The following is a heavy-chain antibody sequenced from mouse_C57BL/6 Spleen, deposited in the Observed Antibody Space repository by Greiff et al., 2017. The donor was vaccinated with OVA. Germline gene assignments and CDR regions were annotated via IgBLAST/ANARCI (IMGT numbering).Heavy chain of an antibody. CDR3: AREYYSNYDAMDY. D-gene: IGHD2-5*01. CDR1: GFNIKDYY. J-gene: IGHJ4*01. V-gene: IGHV14-2*01. CDR2: IDPEDDET. Sequence: VQLQQSGAELVKPGASVKLSCTASGFNIKDYYMHWVKQRTEQGLEWIGRIDPEDDETKYAPKFQGKATITADTSSNTAYLQLSSLTSEDTAVYYCAREYYSNYDAMDYWGQGTSVTVSS.